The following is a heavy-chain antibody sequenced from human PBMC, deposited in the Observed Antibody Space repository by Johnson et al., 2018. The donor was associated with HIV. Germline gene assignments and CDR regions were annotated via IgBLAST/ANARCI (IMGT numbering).Heavy chain of an antibody. J-gene: IGHJ3*02. D-gene: IGHD7-27*01. Sequence: VQLVESGGDLVQPGGSLRLSCAASGFTVSSNYMSWVRQAPGKGLEWVSVIYSGGSTYYADSVKGRFTISRDNSKTSLYLQMNSLRAEDTAVYYCARHWGNDAFDIRGQGTMVTVSS. V-gene: IGHV3-66*04. CDR1: GFTVSSNY. CDR3: ARHWGNDAFDI. CDR2: IYSGGST.